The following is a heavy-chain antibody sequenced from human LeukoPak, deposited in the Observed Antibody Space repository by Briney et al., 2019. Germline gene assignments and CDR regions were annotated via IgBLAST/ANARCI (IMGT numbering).Heavy chain of an antibody. V-gene: IGHV3-21*01. Sequence: GGSLRLSCAASGFTFSSYSMNWVRQAPGKGLEWVSSISSSSSYIYYADSVKGRFTISRDNAKNSLYLQMNSPRAEDTAVYYCAKGIAYCGGDCYYDYWGQGTLVTVSS. CDR3: AKGIAYCGGDCYYDY. CDR2: ISSSSSYI. CDR1: GFTFSSYS. D-gene: IGHD2-21*02. J-gene: IGHJ4*02.